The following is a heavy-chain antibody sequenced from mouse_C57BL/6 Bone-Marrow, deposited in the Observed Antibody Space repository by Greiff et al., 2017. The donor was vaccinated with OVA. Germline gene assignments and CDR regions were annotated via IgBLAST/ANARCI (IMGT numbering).Heavy chain of an antibody. Sequence: EVQGVESGGDLVKPGGSLKLSCAASGFTFSSYGMSWVRQTPDKRLEWVATISSGGSYTYYPDSVKGRFTISRDNAKNTLYLQMSSLKSEDTAMYYCARGRGLRLVGYFDVWGTGTTVTVSS. CDR3: ARGRGLRLVGYFDV. D-gene: IGHD2-4*01. CDR2: ISSGGSYT. CDR1: GFTFSSYG. V-gene: IGHV5-6*01. J-gene: IGHJ1*03.